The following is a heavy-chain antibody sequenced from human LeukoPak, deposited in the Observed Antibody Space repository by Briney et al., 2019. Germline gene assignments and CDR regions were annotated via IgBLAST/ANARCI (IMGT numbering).Heavy chain of an antibody. D-gene: IGHD3-10*01. CDR3: AKFYGSGTYYNNYFDY. V-gene: IGHV3-43*02. J-gene: IGHJ4*02. Sequence: QPGGSLRLSCAASGFNFDEYPMHWVRQAPGKGLEWVAAINGNGGSTDYADSVKGRCTISRDNNKNSLFLQMNSLRTEDTALYYCAKFYGSGTYYNNYFDYWGQGTLVTVSS. CDR1: GFNFDEYP. CDR2: INGNGGST.